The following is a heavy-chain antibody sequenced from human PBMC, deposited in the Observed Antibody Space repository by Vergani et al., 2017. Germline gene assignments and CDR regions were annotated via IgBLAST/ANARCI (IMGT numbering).Heavy chain of an antibody. V-gene: IGHV3-23*01. D-gene: IGHD3-22*01. CDR1: GFTFIMHA. CDR3: ARVTPYDSSGYTPSFDY. Sequence: EVQLLESGGDLVQPGGSLRLSCAASGFTFIMHAMSWVRPAPGKGLEWVSTLSASDRRTHYADSVKGRFTISRDNAKNSLYLQMNSLRAEDTAVYYCARVTPYDSSGYTPSFDYWGQGTLVTVSS. J-gene: IGHJ4*02. CDR2: LSASDRRT.